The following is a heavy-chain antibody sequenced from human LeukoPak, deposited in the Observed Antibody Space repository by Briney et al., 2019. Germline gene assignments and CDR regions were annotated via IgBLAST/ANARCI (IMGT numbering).Heavy chain of an antibody. CDR1: GFTLSCYW. V-gene: IGHV3-74*01. J-gene: IGHJ3*02. Sequence: PGGSLRLSCVASGFTLSCYWMHWVRQAPGKGLVWVSHINSDGSSTTYADSVKGRFTISRDNAKNTLYLQMNSLRAEDTAVYYCVRAAFDIWGQGTMVTVSS. CDR3: VRAAFDI. CDR2: INSDGSST.